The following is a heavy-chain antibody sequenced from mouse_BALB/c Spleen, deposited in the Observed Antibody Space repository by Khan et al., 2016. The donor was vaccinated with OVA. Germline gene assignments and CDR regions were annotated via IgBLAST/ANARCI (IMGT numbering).Heavy chain of an antibody. CDR2: INTNTGEP. CDR3: ARGDYMDGSWCAY. D-gene: IGHD2-13*01. V-gene: IGHV9-3*02. Sequence: QIQLVQSGPELKKPGETVKISCKASGYTFTNYGMNWVKKAPGKGLKWMGWINTNTGEPTYAEEFKERFAFSLETSASTAYLQINDLKNEDTATYFCARGDYMDGSWCAYWGQGTLVTVSA. CDR1: GYTFTNYG. J-gene: IGHJ3*01.